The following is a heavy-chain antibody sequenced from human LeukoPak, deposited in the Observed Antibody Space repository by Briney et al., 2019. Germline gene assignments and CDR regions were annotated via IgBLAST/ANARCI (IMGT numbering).Heavy chain of an antibody. D-gene: IGHD3-10*01. CDR1: GFTFSSYD. J-gene: IGHJ4*02. CDR3: ARDATAGYGSGSYSPVYFDY. CDR2: ISASGGTI. Sequence: GGSLRLSCAASGFTFSSYDMSWVRQAPGKGLEWVSVISASGGTIVYADSVKGRFTISRDNAKNSLYLQMNSLRAEDTAVYYCARDATAGYGSGSYSPVYFDYWGQGTLVTVSS. V-gene: IGHV3-23*01.